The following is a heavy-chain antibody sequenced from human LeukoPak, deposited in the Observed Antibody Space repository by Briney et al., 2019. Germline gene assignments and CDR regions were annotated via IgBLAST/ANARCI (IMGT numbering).Heavy chain of an antibody. J-gene: IGHJ5*02. CDR1: GFTFDDYA. V-gene: IGHV3-9*01. D-gene: IGHD3-10*01. Sequence: GGSLRLSCAASGFTFDDYAMHWVRQAPGKGLEWVSGISWNSGSIGYADSVKGRFTISRDNAKNSLYLQMNSLRAEDTALYYCAKELYGSGSPWFDPWGQGTLVTVSS. CDR2: ISWNSGSI. CDR3: AKELYGSGSPWFDP.